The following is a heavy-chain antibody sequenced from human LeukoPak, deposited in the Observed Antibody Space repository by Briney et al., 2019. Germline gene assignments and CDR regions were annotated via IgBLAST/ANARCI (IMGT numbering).Heavy chain of an antibody. CDR1: GLSLNSYA. J-gene: IGHJ4*01. Sequence: GGSLRLSCTASGLSLNSYAMSWVRQVPGKGLEWVSASSSSDDGKWYAESVRGRFTISRDTSKNTVYLQMNSLRVEDAGAYYCAKAPVTSCRGAFCYPFDYWGHGTLVTVSS. D-gene: IGHD2-21*01. CDR3: AKAPVTSCRGAFCYPFDY. V-gene: IGHV3-23*01. CDR2: SSSSDDGK.